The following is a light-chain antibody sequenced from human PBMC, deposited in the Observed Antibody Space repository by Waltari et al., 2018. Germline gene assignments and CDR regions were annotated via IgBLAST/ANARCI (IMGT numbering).Light chain of an antibody. J-gene: IGLJ3*02. V-gene: IGLV1-44*01. Sequence: QSVLTQPPSASGTPGPRVPTSCSGRGSNTGPTPVNWYQQHPGMAPKLLIYSNDERPSGVPDRFSGSKSGTSASLAISGLQSEDEADYFCASWDDSLIAWEFGGGTKVTVL. CDR3: ASWDDSLIAWE. CDR2: SND. CDR1: GSNTGPTP.